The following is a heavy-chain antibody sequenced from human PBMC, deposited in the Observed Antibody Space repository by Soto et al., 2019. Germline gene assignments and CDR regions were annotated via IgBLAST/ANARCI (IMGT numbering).Heavy chain of an antibody. J-gene: IGHJ6*02. CDR1: GFTFSSHG. Sequence: QVPLVEAGGGVVQPGRSLRLSCEASGFTFSSHGMHWVRQAPSGGLEWVAVISYDGTNKQYGDSVKGRFTISRDNSQNTLYLQMNSLRAEDTAVYYCVKDRRTEAYGMEVWGQGTTVIVSS. V-gene: IGHV3-30*18. D-gene: IGHD2-21*01. CDR2: ISYDGTNK. CDR3: VKDRRTEAYGMEV.